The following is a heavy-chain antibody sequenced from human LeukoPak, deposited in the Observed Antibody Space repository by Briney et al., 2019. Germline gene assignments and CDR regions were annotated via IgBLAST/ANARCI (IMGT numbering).Heavy chain of an antibody. CDR1: GGSISSYY. J-gene: IGHJ5*02. CDR3: ARGGYCSSTSCYFDSWFDP. V-gene: IGHV4-38-2*02. D-gene: IGHD2-2*01. Sequence: SETLSLTCTVSGGSISSYYWSWIRQPPGKGLEWIGSIYHSGSTYYNPSLKSRVTISVDTSKNQFSLKLSSVTAADTAVYYCARGGYCSSTSCYFDSWFDPWGQGTLVTVSS. CDR2: IYHSGST.